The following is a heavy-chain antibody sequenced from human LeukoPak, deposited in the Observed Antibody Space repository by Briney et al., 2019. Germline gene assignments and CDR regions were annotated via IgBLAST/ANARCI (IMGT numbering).Heavy chain of an antibody. J-gene: IGHJ4*02. CDR2: INWNGGST. D-gene: IGHD3-10*01. V-gene: IGHV3-20*04. CDR1: GFTFDDYG. CDR3: ARGARGASGYSFDY. Sequence: GGSLRLSCAASGFTFDDYGMSWVRQAPGKGLEWVSGINWNGGSTGYANSVKGRFTISRGNAKNSLYLQMNSLRAEDTALYYCARGARGASGYSFDYWGQGTLVTVSS.